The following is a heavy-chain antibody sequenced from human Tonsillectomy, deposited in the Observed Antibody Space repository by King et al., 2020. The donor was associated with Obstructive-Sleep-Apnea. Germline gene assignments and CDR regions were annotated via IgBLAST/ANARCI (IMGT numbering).Heavy chain of an antibody. CDR1: GDSISSGFYS. J-gene: IGHJ6*02. CDR3: AGVGYGSSFGMDV. V-gene: IGHV4-39*07. Sequence: QLQESGPGLVKPSETLSLTCTVSGDSISSGFYSWGWILQPPGKGPEWIGTILYSGGTHYSPSLMSRVTMSVDRSKTLLSLSLTSVTAADTAVYFCAGVGYGSSFGMDVWGQGTTVTVSS. D-gene: IGHD6-6*01. CDR2: ILYSGGT.